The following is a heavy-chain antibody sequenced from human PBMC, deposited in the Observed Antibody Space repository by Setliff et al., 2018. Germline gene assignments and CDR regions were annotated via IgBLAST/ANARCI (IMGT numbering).Heavy chain of an antibody. J-gene: IGHJ4*02. CDR1: GGSSSSHY. Sequence: SETLSLTCTVSGGSSSSHYWSWIRQPPGKGLEWIGYIHYSGTTNYNPPLKSRVTLSLDTAKNQFSLELRAVTAADTALYYCARENGYCSGGACYFMFDYWGQGTLVTVSS. V-gene: IGHV4-59*11. CDR3: ARENGYCSGGACYFMFDY. CDR2: IHYSGTT. D-gene: IGHD2-15*01.